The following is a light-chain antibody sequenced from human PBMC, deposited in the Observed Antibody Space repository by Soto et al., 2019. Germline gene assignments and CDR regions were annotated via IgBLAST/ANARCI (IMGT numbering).Light chain of an antibody. V-gene: IGKV1-9*01. J-gene: IGKJ4*01. CDR1: QGISSY. CDR3: QQLNSYPLT. CDR2: AAS. Sequence: IQLTQSPSSLSASVGDRVTITCRASQGISSYLAWYQQKPGKAPKLLIYAASTLQSGVPSRFSGSRSGTDFTLTNSSLQPEDFPTYYCQQLNSYPLTFGGGTKVEIK.